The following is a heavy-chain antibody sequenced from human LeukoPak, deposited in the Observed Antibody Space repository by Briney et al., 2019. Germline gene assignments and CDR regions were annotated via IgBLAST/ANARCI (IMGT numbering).Heavy chain of an antibody. Sequence: ASVKVSCKASGYTFTGYYMHWVRQAPGQGLEWMGWINPNSGGTSYAQIFQDRVTMTRDTSISTAYMELSRLRSDDTAVYYCARGGAGNCGGACYLNWFDPWGQGTLVTVSS. J-gene: IGHJ5*02. CDR2: INPNSGGT. D-gene: IGHD2-21*02. V-gene: IGHV1-2*02. CDR3: ARGGAGNCGGACYLNWFDP. CDR1: GYTFTGYY.